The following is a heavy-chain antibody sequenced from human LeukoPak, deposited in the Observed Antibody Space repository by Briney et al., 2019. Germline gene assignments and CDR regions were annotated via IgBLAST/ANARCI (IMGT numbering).Heavy chain of an antibody. CDR2: ISGSGGST. CDR3: ARGLPYIDV. Sequence: PGGSLRLSCAASGFTFSSYDMSWVRQAPGKGLEWVSAISGSGGSTYYADSVKGRFTISRDNAKNSLYLQMNSLRAEDTAVYYCARGLPYIDVWGKGTTVTISS. J-gene: IGHJ6*03. V-gene: IGHV3-23*01. CDR1: GFTFSSYD.